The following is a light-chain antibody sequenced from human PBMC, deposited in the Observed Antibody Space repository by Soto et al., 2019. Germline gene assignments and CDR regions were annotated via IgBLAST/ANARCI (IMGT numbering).Light chain of an antibody. J-gene: IGLJ1*01. CDR2: EVN. CDR1: RSDIGDSNF. CDR3: ASFRSGTILV. V-gene: IGLV2-14*01. Sequence: QSALTQPASVSGSPGLSVTISCTGPRSDIGDSNFISWYQHSPGKAPRLLIYEVNNRPSGVSKRFSGSKAGNTASLTISGLLDDDEADYFCASFRSGTILVFGSGTKVTVL.